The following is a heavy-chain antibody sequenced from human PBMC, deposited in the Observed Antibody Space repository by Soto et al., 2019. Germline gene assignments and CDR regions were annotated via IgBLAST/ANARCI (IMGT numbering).Heavy chain of an antibody. CDR3: TTELELRLGFYYYYYGMDV. CDR2: LNSNGNSA. Sequence: GGSLRLSCAASGFTFSNYAMSWVRQAPGMGLEWVSTLNSNGNSAYYADSVKGRFTISRDNSKNTLYLQMNSLRAEDTAVYYCTTELELRLGFYYYYYGMDVWGQGTTVTGSS. V-gene: IGHV3-23*01. J-gene: IGHJ6*02. CDR1: GFTFSNYA. D-gene: IGHD1-7*01.